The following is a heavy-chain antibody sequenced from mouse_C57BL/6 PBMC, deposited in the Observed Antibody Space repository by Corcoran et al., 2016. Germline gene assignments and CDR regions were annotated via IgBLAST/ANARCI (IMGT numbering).Heavy chain of an antibody. V-gene: IGHV1-26*01. Sequence: EVQLQQSGPELVKPGASVKISCKASGYTFTDYYMNWVKQSHGKSLEWIGDINPNNGGTSYNQKFKGKATLTVDKSSSTAYMELRSLTSEDSAVYYCARSDEAWFAYWGQGTLVIVSA. J-gene: IGHJ3*01. CDR1: GYTFTDYY. CDR3: ARSDEAWFAY. D-gene: IGHD2-3*01. CDR2: INPNNGGT.